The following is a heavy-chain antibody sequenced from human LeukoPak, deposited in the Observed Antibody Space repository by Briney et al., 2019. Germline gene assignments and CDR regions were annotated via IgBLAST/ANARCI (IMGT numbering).Heavy chain of an antibody. V-gene: IGHV3-23*01. CDR3: AKRHGISGTTTRAADY. Sequence: PGGSLRLSCAASGFTFSTYTMTWVRQVPGKGLEWVSVISGSGATTYYAESAKGRFTISRDNSKNTVYLQMNGLRAEDTAVYYCAKRHGISGTTTRAADYWGQGTLVTVSS. CDR2: ISGSGATT. CDR1: GFTFSTYT. D-gene: IGHD1-7*01. J-gene: IGHJ4*02.